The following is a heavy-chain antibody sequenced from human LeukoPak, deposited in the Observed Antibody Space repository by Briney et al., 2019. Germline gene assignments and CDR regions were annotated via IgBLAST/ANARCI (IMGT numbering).Heavy chain of an antibody. V-gene: IGHV1-69*05. CDR1: GGTFNSYS. J-gene: IGHJ6*03. CDR3: ARVTLDNTPPYFSYMDV. D-gene: IGHD2-15*01. CDR2: IIPVFGTP. Sequence: SVKVSCKASGGTFNSYSISWVRQAPGQGLEWMGGIIPVFGTPNYAHKFQGRVTITTDESTSTVYMEVSSLRSVDTAVYYCARVTLDNTPPYFSYMDVWGKGTTVTVSS.